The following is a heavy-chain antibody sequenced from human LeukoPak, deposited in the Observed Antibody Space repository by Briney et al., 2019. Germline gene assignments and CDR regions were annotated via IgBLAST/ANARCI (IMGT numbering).Heavy chain of an antibody. D-gene: IGHD2-2*01. CDR1: GGSFSGYY. CDR3: ARVQRIVVVPAAKYYFDY. J-gene: IGHJ4*02. CDR2: INHSGST. Sequence: PSETLSLTCAVYGGSFSGYYWSWIRQPPGKGLEWIGEINHSGSTNYNPSLKSRVTISVDTSKNQFSLKLSSVTAADTAVYYCARVQRIVVVPAAKYYFDYWGQGTLVTVSS. V-gene: IGHV4-34*01.